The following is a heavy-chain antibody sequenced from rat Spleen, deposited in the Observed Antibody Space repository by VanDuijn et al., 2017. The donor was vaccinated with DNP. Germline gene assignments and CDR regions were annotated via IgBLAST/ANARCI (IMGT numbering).Heavy chain of an antibody. D-gene: IGHD4-3*01. CDR3: ARWNSGHFDY. CDR2: IRYDGGYS. V-gene: IGHV5-22*01. CDR1: GFTFSDYY. J-gene: IGHJ2*01. Sequence: EVQLVESGGDLVQPGRSLKLSFAASGFTFSDYYMAWIGQAPTKGLGWVAYIRYDGGYSKYGDSVKGRFTISRDNAKSTLYLQMTSLRSEDMATYYCARWNSGHFDYWGQGVMVPVSS.